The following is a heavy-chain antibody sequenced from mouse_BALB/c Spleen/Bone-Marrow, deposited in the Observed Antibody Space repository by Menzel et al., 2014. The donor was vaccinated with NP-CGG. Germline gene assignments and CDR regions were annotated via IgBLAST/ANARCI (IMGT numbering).Heavy chain of an antibody. D-gene: IGHD2-1*01. CDR2: ILPGSGSI. CDR1: GYTFXSYW. J-gene: IGHJ3*01. CDR3: ASPIYYGNYGFAY. V-gene: IGHV1-9*01. Sequence: VHLVESGAELMKPGASVKISCKATGYTFXSYWIEWVKQRPGHGLEWIGEILPGSGSIKYNEKFKGKATFTADTSSNTAYMQLSSLTSEDSAVYYCASPIYYGNYGFAYWGQGTLVTVSA.